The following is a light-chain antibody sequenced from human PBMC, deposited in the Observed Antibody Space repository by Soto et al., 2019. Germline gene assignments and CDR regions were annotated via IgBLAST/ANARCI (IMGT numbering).Light chain of an antibody. CDR1: SSDVGGYNY. J-gene: IGLJ1*01. CDR2: DVS. V-gene: IGLV2-14*03. CDR3: SSYTTSNTRQIV. Sequence: QSVLTQPASGSGSPGQSSNISCTGTSSDVGGYNYVSWYQHHPGKAPKLIIYDVSNRPSGVSNPFSGSKSGNTASLTISGLQPEDEADYYCSSYTTSNTRQIVFGTGTKVTVL.